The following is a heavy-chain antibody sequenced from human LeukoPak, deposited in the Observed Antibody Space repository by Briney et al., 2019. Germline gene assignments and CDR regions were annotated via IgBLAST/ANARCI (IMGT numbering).Heavy chain of an antibody. CDR3: ANSSSGWLDY. V-gene: IGHV4-59*01. D-gene: IGHD6-19*01. J-gene: IGHJ4*02. CDR1: GGSISSYY. Sequence: QASETLSLTCTVSGGSISSYYWSWIRQPPGKGLEWIGYVYYSGNTNYNPSLKSRVTISIDTSKNQFSLKLSSVTAADTAVYYCANSSSGWLDYWGQGTLVTVSS. CDR2: VYYSGNT.